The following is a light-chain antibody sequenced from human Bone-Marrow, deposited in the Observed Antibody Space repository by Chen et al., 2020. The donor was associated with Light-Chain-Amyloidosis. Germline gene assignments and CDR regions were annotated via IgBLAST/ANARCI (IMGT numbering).Light chain of an antibody. Sequence: EMVGTQWRGTLSWSPGEGANLSCRASQTISSNYLTWYQQKFGQAPSLLIYGSSSRATGIPDRFTGSGSGTDFPLTINRLEPEEFAMYYCQQYGTSPLTFGGGTKVEIK. V-gene: IGKV3-20*01. J-gene: IGKJ4*01. CDR3: QQYGTSPLT. CDR1: QTISSNY. CDR2: GSS.